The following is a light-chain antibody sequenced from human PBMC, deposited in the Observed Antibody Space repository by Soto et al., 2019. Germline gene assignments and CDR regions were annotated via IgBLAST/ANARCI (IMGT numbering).Light chain of an antibody. J-gene: IGKJ4*01. CDR1: QSVSSTY. V-gene: IGKV3-20*01. CDR3: QQYGSSPLT. CDR2: GAA. Sequence: EIVLTHSPGTLSLSPAERATLSSRASQSVSSTYLAWYQQKPGQTPRLLIYGAASRAPGFPDRFSGSGSGTDFSLTISRREPEDFAVYDGQQYGSSPLTFGGGTKV.